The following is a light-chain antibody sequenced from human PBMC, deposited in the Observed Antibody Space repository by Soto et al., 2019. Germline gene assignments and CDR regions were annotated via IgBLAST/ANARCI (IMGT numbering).Light chain of an antibody. CDR3: SSYTSNTTLV. V-gene: IGLV2-14*01. Sequence: QSALTQSASVSGSPGQSITISCTGTSSDVGGYNSVSWFQQHPGKAPRLMIYEVRNRPSGVSNRFSGSKSGNTASLTISGLQAEDEADYYCSSYTSNTTLVFGTGTKVTLL. CDR1: SSDVGGYNS. CDR2: EVR. J-gene: IGLJ1*01.